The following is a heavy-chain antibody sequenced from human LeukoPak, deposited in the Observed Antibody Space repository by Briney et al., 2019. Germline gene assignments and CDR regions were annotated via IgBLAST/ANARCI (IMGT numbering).Heavy chain of an antibody. J-gene: IGHJ3*02. CDR1: GFTFSNYE. V-gene: IGHV3-48*03. CDR3: AREGESADRDAFDI. CDR2: ITGNGGNV. Sequence: PGGSLRLSCAGSGFTFSNYEMNWIRQAPGKGLEWVSYITGNGGNVNYADSVKGRFTISRDNAKNSLYLQMSSLRVEDTAIYYCAREGESADRDAFDIWGQGTMVTVSS. D-gene: IGHD3-16*01.